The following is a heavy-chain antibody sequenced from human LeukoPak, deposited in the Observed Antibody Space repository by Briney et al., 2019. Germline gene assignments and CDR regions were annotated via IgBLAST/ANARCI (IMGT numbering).Heavy chain of an antibody. CDR1: GYTFSSYG. J-gene: IGHJ5*02. CDR3: ARATFYDFLTGYYKGFWFDP. CDR2: ISVYNGNT. V-gene: IGHV1-18*01. D-gene: IGHD3-9*01. Sequence: ASVKVSCKASGYTFSSYGISWVRQAPGQGLEWMGWISVYNGNTNYAQNVQGGVTMTTDTSTSTASMELRSLRSDDTAVYYCARATFYDFLTGYYKGFWFDPWGQGTLVTVSS.